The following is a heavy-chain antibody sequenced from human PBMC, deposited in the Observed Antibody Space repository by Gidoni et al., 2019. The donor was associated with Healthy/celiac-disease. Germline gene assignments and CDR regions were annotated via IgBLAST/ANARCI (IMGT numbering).Heavy chain of an antibody. D-gene: IGHD4-4*01. CDR1: GFTFSDYD. J-gene: IGHJ4*02. V-gene: IGHV3-11*01. CDR3: ARGRWLQYSDY. Sequence: QVQLVESGGGLVKPGGSLRLSCAASGFTFSDYDMSWIRQAPGKGLEYVSYISSSCSTYNADSVKGRFTISRDNAKNSLYLQMNSLSAEDTAVYYCARGRWLQYSDYWGQGTLVTVSS. CDR2: ISSSCST.